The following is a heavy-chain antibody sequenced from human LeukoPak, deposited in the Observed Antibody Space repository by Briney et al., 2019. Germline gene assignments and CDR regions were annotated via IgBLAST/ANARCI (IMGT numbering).Heavy chain of an antibody. CDR1: GYSISSGYY. V-gene: IGHV4-38-2*02. J-gene: IGHJ4*02. D-gene: IGHD2-2*01. CDR2: IYHSGST. CDR3: AREYREYQQD. Sequence: SETLSLTCTVSGYSISSGYYWGWIRQPPGKGLEWIGSIYHSGSTYYNPSLKSRVTISVDTSKNQFSLKLSSVTAADTAVYYCAREYREYQQDWGQGTLVTVSS.